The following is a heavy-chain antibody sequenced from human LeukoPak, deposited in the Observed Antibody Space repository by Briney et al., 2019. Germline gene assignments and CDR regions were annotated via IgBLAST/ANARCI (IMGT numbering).Heavy chain of an antibody. V-gene: IGHV3-7*04. J-gene: IGHJ1*01. CDR3: ARGPPYYQYNFQH. Sequence: QTGGSLRLSCAASGFTFSSYAMSWVRQAPGKGLEWVANIKQDGSEKYYVDSVKGRFTISRDNAKNSLYLQMNSLRAEDTAVYYCARGPPYYQYNFQHWGQGTLVTVSS. CDR1: GFTFSSYA. D-gene: IGHD3-22*01. CDR2: IKQDGSEK.